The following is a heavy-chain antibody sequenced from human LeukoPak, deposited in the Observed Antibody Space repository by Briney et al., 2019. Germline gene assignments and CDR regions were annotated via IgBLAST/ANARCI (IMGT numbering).Heavy chain of an antibody. CDR3: VREGVYSSGLDY. CDR1: GFTFSSYG. V-gene: IGHV3-66*01. J-gene: IGHJ4*02. D-gene: IGHD6-19*01. CDR2: IYTSGST. Sequence: GGSLRLSCAASGFTFSSYGMSWVRQAPGKGLEWVSVIYTSGSTYYADSVKGRFTISRDNSKNTLYLQMNRLRAEDTAVYYCVREGVYSSGLDYWGQGTLVTVSS.